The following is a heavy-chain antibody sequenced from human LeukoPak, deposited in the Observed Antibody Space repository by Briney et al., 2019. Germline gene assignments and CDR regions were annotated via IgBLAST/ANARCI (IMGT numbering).Heavy chain of an antibody. J-gene: IGHJ3*02. D-gene: IGHD2-21*02. V-gene: IGHV1-2*02. CDR2: INPNSGGT. CDR3: AREGVVVTAYYDAFDI. CDR1: GYTFTGYY. Sequence: GASVKVSCKASGYTFTGYYMHWVRQAPGQGLEWMGWINPNSGGTNYAQKFQGRVTMTRDTSISTAYMELSRLRSDDTAVYYCAREGVVVTAYYDAFDIWGRGTMVTVSS.